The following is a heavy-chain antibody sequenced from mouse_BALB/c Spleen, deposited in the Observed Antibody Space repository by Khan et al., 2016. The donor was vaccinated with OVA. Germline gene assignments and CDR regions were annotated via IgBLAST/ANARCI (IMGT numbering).Heavy chain of an antibody. V-gene: IGHV3-6*02. CDR3: ARGGSSGPAWFTN. J-gene: IGHJ3*01. Sequence: EVKLLESGPGLVKPSQSLSLTCSVTGYSITSGYFWNWIRQFPGNKLEWMGYIRYDGNSNYYPSLKNRISISSDSSKNQFFLKLNSVTPEDTATYYCARGGSSGPAWFTNWGQGTLVTVSA. CDR2: IRYDGNS. D-gene: IGHD3-1*01. CDR1: GYSITSGYF.